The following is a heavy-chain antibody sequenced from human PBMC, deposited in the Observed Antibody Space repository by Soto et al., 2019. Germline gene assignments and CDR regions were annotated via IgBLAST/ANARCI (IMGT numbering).Heavy chain of an antibody. V-gene: IGHV4-59*01. D-gene: IGHD3-3*01. J-gene: IGHJ5*02. CDR3: ARTYYDFWSGYWRWFDP. Sequence: SETLSLTCNVSGGSISSYYWSWIRQPPGKGLEWIGYIYYNGSTNYNPSLKSRVTISVDTSKNQFSLKLSSVTAADTAVYYCARTYYDFWSGYWRWFDPWGQGTLVTVSS. CDR1: GGSISSYY. CDR2: IYYNGST.